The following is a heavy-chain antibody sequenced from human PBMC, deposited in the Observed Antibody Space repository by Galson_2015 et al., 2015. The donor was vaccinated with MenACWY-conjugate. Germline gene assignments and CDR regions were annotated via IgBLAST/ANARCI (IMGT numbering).Heavy chain of an antibody. CDR3: ARHGSIRGYSYGYGY. J-gene: IGHJ4*02. V-gene: IGHV5-51*01. Sequence: QSGAEVKKPGESLKISCKGSGYSFTSYWIGWVRQMPGKGLEWMGIIYPGDSDTRYSPSFQGQVTISADKSISTAYLQWSSLKASDTAMYYCARHGSIRGYSYGYGYWGQGTLVTVSS. CDR1: GYSFTSYW. CDR2: IYPGDSDT. D-gene: IGHD5-18*01.